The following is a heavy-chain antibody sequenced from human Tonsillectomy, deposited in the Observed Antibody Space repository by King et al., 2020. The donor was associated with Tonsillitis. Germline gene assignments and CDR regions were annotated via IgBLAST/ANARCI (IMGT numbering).Heavy chain of an antibody. D-gene: IGHD2-15*01. Sequence: VQLVESGGGLVQPGGSLTLSCSASGFAFSTYAMHWVRQAPGKGLEWVSAISINGERTFYVASVKDRFITSRDNSKYTLYLQMSSLSPEDTAVYYCVIDCSCGTCYSYYFESCGQGTLVTVSS. CDR2: ISINGERT. V-gene: IGHV3-64D*06. CDR3: VIDCSCGTCYSYYFES. J-gene: IGHJ4*02. CDR1: GFAFSTYA.